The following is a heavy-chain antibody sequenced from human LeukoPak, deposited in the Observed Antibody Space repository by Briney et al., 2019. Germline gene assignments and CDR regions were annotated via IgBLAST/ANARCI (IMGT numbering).Heavy chain of an antibody. V-gene: IGHV1-69*05. D-gene: IGHD5/OR15-5a*01. CDR2: IIPIFGTA. Sequence: ASVEVSCKASGGTFSSYAISWVRQAPGQGLEWMGGIIPIFGTANYAQKFQGRVTITTDESTSTAYMELSSLRSEDTAVYYCARGGLRLGSSWFREYYFDYWGQGTLVTVSS. CDR3: ARGGLRLGSSWFREYYFDY. CDR1: GGTFSSYA. J-gene: IGHJ4*02.